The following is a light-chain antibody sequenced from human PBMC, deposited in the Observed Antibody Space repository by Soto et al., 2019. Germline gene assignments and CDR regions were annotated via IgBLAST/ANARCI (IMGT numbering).Light chain of an antibody. V-gene: IGLV2-14*01. CDR3: QSYDSSLSGYVV. J-gene: IGLJ2*01. CDR1: TSDARDLKF. CDR2: AVN. Sequence: QSALTQPASVSGSPGQSITITCTGSTSDARDLKFVSWYQQHPDKAPKLIIFAVNNRPSGVSNRFTGSKSGNTASLTISGLLAEDEADYYCQSYDSSLSGYVVFGGGTKVTVL.